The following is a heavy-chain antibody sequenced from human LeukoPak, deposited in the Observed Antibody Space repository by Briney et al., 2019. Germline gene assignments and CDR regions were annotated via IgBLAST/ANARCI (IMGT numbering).Heavy chain of an antibody. V-gene: IGHV4-59*08. J-gene: IGHJ5*02. CDR2: IYYSGST. CDR1: GGSISSYY. D-gene: IGHD3-9*01. Sequence: SETLSLTCTVSGGSISSYYWSWIRQPPGKGLEWIGYIYYSGSTNYNPSLKSRVPISVDTSKNQFSLKLSSVTAADTAVYYCARSYYDILTGYLNWFDPWGQGTLVTVSS. CDR3: ARSYYDILTGYLNWFDP.